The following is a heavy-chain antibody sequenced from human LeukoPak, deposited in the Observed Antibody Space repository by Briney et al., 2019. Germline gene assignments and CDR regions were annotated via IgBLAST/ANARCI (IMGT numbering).Heavy chain of an antibody. V-gene: IGHV4-4*07. CDR3: ARKDGDF. J-gene: IGHJ4*02. Sequence: SETLSLTCTVSGVSISAYFWTWIRQPAGKGLEWIGRIYTSGTINYNPSLESRLTMSLDTSKNQISLRLSSVTAADTGVYYCARKDGDFWGQGTLVTVSS. CDR1: GVSISAYF. CDR2: IYTSGTI.